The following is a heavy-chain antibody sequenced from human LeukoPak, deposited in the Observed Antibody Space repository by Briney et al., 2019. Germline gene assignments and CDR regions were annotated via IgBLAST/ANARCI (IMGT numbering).Heavy chain of an antibody. Sequence: SETLSLTCTVSGGSISSSSYYWGLIRQPPGKWLEWIGSIYYSGSTYYNPSLKSRVTISVDTSKNQFSLKLSSVTAADTAVYYCARLPITFGGVIGPTYFDYWGQGTLVTVSS. CDR2: IYYSGST. CDR1: GGSISSSSYY. CDR3: ARLPITFGGVIGPTYFDY. V-gene: IGHV4-39*01. J-gene: IGHJ4*02. D-gene: IGHD3-16*02.